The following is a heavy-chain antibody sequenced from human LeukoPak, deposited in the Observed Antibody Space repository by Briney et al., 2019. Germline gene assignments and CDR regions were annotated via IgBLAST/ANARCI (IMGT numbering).Heavy chain of an antibody. J-gene: IGHJ4*02. D-gene: IGHD3-3*01. CDR1: GYTFTSYY. V-gene: IGHV1-46*01. CDR3: ARGEVLRFLEWLLGNFDY. Sequence: ASVTVSCKASGYTFTSYYMHWVRQAPGQGLEWMGIINPSGGSTSYAQKFQGRVTMTRDTSTSTVYMELSSLRSEDTAVYYCARGEVLRFLEWLLGNFDYWGQGTLVTVSS. CDR2: INPSGGST.